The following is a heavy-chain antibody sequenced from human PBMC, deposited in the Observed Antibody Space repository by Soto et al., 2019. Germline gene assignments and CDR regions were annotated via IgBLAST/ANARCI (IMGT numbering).Heavy chain of an antibody. Sequence: ESGGGVVQPGRSLRLSCAASGFTFSSYAMHWVRQAPGKGLEWVAVISYDGSNKYYADSVKGRFTISRDNSKNTLYLQMNSLRAEDTAVYYCARDQGVTMVRGALLPYYYYYGMDVWGQGTTVTVSS. CDR3: ARDQGVTMVRGALLPYYYYYGMDV. CDR2: ISYDGSNK. D-gene: IGHD3-10*01. CDR1: GFTFSSYA. J-gene: IGHJ6*02. V-gene: IGHV3-30-3*01.